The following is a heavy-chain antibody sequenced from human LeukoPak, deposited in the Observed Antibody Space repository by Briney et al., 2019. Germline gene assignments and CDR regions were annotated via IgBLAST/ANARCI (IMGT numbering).Heavy chain of an antibody. J-gene: IGHJ5*02. V-gene: IGHV3-11*01. CDR2: INIGGTNT. Sequence: GGSLRLSCAASGFTFNDYYMSWIRQAPGKGREWLSYINIGGTNTHYADSVKGRFTIARDNAKKSLYLEMNNLRAEDTAVYYCATDGAGFDTWGQGVLVTVSS. CDR1: GFTFNDYY. CDR3: ATDGAGFDT.